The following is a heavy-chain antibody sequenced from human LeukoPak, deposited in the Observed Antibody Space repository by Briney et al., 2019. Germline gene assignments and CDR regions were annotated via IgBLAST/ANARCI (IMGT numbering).Heavy chain of an antibody. CDR1: GYTFTSND. D-gene: IGHD6-19*01. V-gene: IGHV1-8*01. CDR3: ARRHAGGWTDY. J-gene: IGHJ4*02. Sequence: ASVKVSCKASGYTFTSNDTNWVRQATGQGLEWMGWMNPENGKTGSAQKFQGRVTMTRNTSISTAYMELSSLGSEDTAVYYCARRHAGGWTDYWGQGTLVTVSS. CDR2: MNPENGKT.